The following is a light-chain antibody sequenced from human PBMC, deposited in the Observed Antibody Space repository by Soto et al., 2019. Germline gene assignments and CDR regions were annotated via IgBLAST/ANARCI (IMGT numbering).Light chain of an antibody. V-gene: IGKV1-5*03. J-gene: IGKJ1*01. CDR1: QGISSW. Sequence: DVRMTQSPSTLSASVGDRVTITCRASQGISSWLAWYQQKPGKAPKLLIYEASTLESGVPLRFSGSGSGTEFILTISSLQPDDFATYYCQQYDTYWTFGQGTKV. CDR3: QQYDTYWT. CDR2: EAS.